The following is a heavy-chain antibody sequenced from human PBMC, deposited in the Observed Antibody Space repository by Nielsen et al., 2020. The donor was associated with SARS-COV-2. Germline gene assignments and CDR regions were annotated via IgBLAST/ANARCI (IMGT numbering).Heavy chain of an antibody. CDR1: GGSISSGGYY. D-gene: IGHD5-12*01. CDR2: IYYSGST. CDR3: ARGVVATTFDY. V-gene: IGHV4-31*03. J-gene: IGHJ4*02. Sequence: SETLSLTCTVSGGSISSGGYYWSWIRQHPGKGLEWIGYIYYSGSTYYNPSLKSRVTISVDTSKNQFSLKLSSVTAADTAVYYCARGVVATTFDYWGQGTLVTASS.